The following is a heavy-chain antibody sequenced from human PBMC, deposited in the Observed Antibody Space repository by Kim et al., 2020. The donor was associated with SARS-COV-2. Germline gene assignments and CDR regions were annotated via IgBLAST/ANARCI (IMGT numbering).Heavy chain of an antibody. D-gene: IGHD3-9*01. CDR2: IYPGDSNI. CDR3: ARQRGEYFDAFDL. Sequence: GESLKISCQGSGYTFSNYWIAWVRQMPGKGLECMGIIYPGDSNIRYGLSLQGQAAISVDKSINTAYLHWSSLKDSDTAIYYCARQRGEYFDAFDLWGQGTLVTVSS. V-gene: IGHV5-51*01. J-gene: IGHJ3*01. CDR1: GYTFSNYW.